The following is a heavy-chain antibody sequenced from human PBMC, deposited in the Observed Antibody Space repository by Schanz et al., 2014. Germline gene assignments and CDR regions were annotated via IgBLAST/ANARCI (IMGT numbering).Heavy chain of an antibody. Sequence: EVQLVESGGGLVQPGGSLRLSCVASGFTFNNYWMSWVRQAPGKGLEWVANIKQDGSEKYYVDSVKGRFTISRDNAKNSLYLQMNSLRAEDTAVYFCAKGRGGTSSEGLDQYYGMDVWGQGTTVTVSS. J-gene: IGHJ6*02. V-gene: IGHV3-7*01. CDR2: IKQDGSEK. D-gene: IGHD6-6*01. CDR3: AKGRGGTSSEGLDQYYGMDV. CDR1: GFTFNNYW.